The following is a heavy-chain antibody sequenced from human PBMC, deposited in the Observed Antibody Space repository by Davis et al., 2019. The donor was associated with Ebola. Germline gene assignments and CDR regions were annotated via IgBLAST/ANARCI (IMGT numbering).Heavy chain of an antibody. D-gene: IGHD5-24*01. CDR1: GFTFSSYG. J-gene: IGHJ5*02. CDR2: IWYDGSNK. CDR3: ARDDWGLQSFDP. Sequence: PGGSLRLSCAPPGFTFSSYGMHWVRQAPGKGLEWVAVIWYDGSNKHYADSVKGRFTISRDNSKNTLYLQMNSLRAEDTAVYCCARDDWGLQSFDPWGQGTLVTVSS. V-gene: IGHV3-33*01.